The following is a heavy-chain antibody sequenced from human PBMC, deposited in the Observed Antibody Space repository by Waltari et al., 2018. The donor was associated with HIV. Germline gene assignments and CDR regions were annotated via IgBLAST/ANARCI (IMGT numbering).Heavy chain of an antibody. CDR1: GFTFSSYD. Sequence: EVQLVESAAGLVQPGGSLRLSCSASGFTFSSYDMNWVRQAPGKGLEWVSYISSSGSFIYYADSVKGRFTISRDNAKNSLYLQMNSLRAEDTAVYYCARLPVAGTGGFDYWGQGTLVTVSS. J-gene: IGHJ4*02. CDR2: ISSSGSFI. D-gene: IGHD6-19*01. CDR3: ARLPVAGTGGFDY. V-gene: IGHV3-48*03.